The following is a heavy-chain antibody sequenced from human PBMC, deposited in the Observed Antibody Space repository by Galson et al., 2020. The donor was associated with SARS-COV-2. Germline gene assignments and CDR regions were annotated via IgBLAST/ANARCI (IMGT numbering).Heavy chain of an antibody. CDR2: ISYDGSNK. CDR3: ARPGGGSYFGAFDY. D-gene: IGHD1-26*01. J-gene: IGHJ4*02. Sequence: GGSLRLSCAASGFTFSSYAMHWVRQAPGKGLEWVAVISYDGSNKYYADSVKGRFTISRDNSKNTLYLQMNSLRAEDTAVYYCARPGGGSYFGAFDYWGQGTLVTVSS. CDR1: GFTFSSYA. V-gene: IGHV3-30-3*01.